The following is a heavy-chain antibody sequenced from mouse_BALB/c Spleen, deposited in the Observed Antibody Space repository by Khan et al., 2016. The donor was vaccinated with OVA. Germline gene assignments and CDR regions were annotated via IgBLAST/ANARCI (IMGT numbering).Heavy chain of an antibody. CDR1: GYTFTSYW. V-gene: IGHV1-7*01. CDR2: INPTTDCT. CDR3: VNHGSSSAWFTY. J-gene: IGHJ3*01. Sequence: QVQLKESGAELAKPGASVKMSCKASGYTFTSYWMHWVKQRPGQGLEWIGYINPTTDCTEYNQIFKDKATLTADKSSSTAYMQLSSLTSEDSAVYYCVNHGSSSAWFTYWGQGTLVTVSA. D-gene: IGHD1-1*01.